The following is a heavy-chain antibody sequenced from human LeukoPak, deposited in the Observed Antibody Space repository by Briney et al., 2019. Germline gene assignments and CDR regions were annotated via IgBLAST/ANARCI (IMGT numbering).Heavy chain of an antibody. D-gene: IGHD4-17*01. Sequence: EGSLRLSCAGSGFSFDNYAMTWVRQAPGKGLEWVSSISGNSDRTYYADSVKGRFAIFRDNSKNTVTLQMNSLRAEDTAVYSCAKGHGDYVPAEYLQHWGQGTLVTVSS. CDR1: GFSFDNYA. CDR3: AKGHGDYVPAEYLQH. V-gene: IGHV3-23*01. J-gene: IGHJ1*01. CDR2: ISGNSDRT.